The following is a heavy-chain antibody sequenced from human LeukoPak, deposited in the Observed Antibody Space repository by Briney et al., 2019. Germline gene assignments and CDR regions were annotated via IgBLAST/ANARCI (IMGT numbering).Heavy chain of an antibody. CDR1: GFTFTNYA. CDR2: ISASGGGT. CDR3: AIDRGY. J-gene: IGHJ4*02. Sequence: GGSLRLSCAASGFTFTNYAMSWVRQAPGKGLEWVSAISASGGGTYYAGSVKGRFTISRDNSKNTLYLQMNSLRADDTAVYYCAIDRGYWGQGTLVTVSS. V-gene: IGHV3-23*01.